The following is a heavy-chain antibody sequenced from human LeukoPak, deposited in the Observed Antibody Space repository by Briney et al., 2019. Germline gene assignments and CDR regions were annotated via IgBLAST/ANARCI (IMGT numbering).Heavy chain of an antibody. CDR1: GASIRNYNNY. Sequence: SETLSLTCIVSGASIRNYNNYWGWIRQPPGKGLEWIGSVFYTGSTYYNPSLQSRVTISVDTSKSRFSLRLNSVTAADTAMYYCARQDPTDWTFDYWGQGALVTVSS. CDR2: VFYTGST. CDR3: ARQDPTDWTFDY. V-gene: IGHV4-39*01. J-gene: IGHJ4*02. D-gene: IGHD3/OR15-3a*01.